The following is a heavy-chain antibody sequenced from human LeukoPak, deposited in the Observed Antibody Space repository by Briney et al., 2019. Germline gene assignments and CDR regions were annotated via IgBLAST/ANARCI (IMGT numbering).Heavy chain of an antibody. Sequence: PGGSLRLSCAASGFTFSSYSMNWVRQAPGKGLEWVSSISSSSSYIYYADSVKGRFTISRDNAKNSLYLQMNSLRAEDTAVYYCARKVQQGAPTWPPNYYYYGMDVWGQGTTVTVSS. V-gene: IGHV3-21*01. J-gene: IGHJ6*02. CDR1: GFTFSSYS. D-gene: IGHD6-13*01. CDR3: ARKVQQGAPTWPPNYYYYGMDV. CDR2: ISSSSSYI.